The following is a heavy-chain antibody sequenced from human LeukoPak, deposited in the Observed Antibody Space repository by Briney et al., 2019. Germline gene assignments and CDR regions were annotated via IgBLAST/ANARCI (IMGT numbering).Heavy chain of an antibody. CDR1: GFTFSSYA. Sequence: PGGSLRLSCAVSGFTFSSYAMSWVRQAPGKGLEWVSAISGSGGSTYYADSVKGRFTISRDNSKNTLYLQMNSLRAEDTAVYYCAKARADYDAFDYWGQGTLVTVSS. J-gene: IGHJ4*02. CDR2: ISGSGGST. V-gene: IGHV3-23*01. D-gene: IGHD3-3*01. CDR3: AKARADYDAFDY.